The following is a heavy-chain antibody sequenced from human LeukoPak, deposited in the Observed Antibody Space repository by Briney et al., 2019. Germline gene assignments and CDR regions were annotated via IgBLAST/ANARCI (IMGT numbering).Heavy chain of an antibody. Sequence: PSETLSLTCAVSGGSISSSNWWSWVRQPPGKGLEWIGEIYHSGSTNYNPSLKSRVTIPVDKSKNQFSLKLSSVTAADTAVYYCARGGSSSWNDAFDIWGQGTMVTVSS. V-gene: IGHV4-4*02. D-gene: IGHD6-13*01. CDR1: GGSISSSNW. CDR3: ARGGSSSWNDAFDI. CDR2: IYHSGST. J-gene: IGHJ3*02.